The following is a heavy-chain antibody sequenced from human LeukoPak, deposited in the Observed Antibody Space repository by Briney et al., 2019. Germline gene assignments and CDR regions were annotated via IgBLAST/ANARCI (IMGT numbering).Heavy chain of an antibody. J-gene: IGHJ4*02. D-gene: IGHD3-10*01. Sequence: RGRSLRLSCAASGFRFSINVMGWVPQAPGKGLEWGSGISGHGGGTFYADSLKSRVSISGDDSINPLYLQMTSLRAEDTAVYYCARFRGSGSPTLYPFDYWGQGSLVTVSS. CDR3: ARFRGSGSPTLYPFDY. V-gene: IGHV3-23*01. CDR1: GFRFSINV. CDR2: ISGHGGGT.